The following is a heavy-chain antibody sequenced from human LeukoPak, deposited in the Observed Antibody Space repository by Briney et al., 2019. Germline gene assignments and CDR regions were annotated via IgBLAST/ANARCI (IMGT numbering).Heavy chain of an antibody. V-gene: IGHV7-4-1*02. CDR3: ARQGPGYCGSTSCYGVDY. J-gene: IGHJ4*02. CDR1: GYTFTSSA. Sequence: GASVKVSCKASGYTFTSSAMNWVRQAPGQGLEWMGWINTNTRNPTYAQGFTGRFVFSLDTSVSTAYLQISSLKAEDTAVYYCARQGPGYCGSTSCYGVDYWGQGTLVTVSS. D-gene: IGHD2-2*01. CDR2: INTNTRNP.